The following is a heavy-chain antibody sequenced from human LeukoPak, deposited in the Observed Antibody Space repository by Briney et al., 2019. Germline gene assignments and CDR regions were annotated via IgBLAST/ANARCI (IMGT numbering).Heavy chain of an antibody. CDR2: INPDGDGM. D-gene: IGHD5-12*01. J-gene: IGHJ4*02. CDR3: AAWTDRGYSY. Sequence: GGSLRLSCTASGFTFSRSWMNWIRQAPGKGLEWVANINPDGDGMRFVDSVKGRFTMSRDNAQSSLHLQMNSLRVEDTAFYYCAAWTDRGYSYWGQGVLVTVPS. V-gene: IGHV3-7*01. CDR1: GFTFSRSW.